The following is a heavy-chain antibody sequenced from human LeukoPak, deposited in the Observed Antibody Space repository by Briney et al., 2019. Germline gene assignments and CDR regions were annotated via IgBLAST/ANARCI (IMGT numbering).Heavy chain of an antibody. D-gene: IGHD3-22*01. CDR3: AKDIVVVITYPDY. Sequence: GGSLRLSCAASGFTFSSYWMSWVRQAPGKGLEWVSGISWNSGSIGYADSVKGRFTISRDNAKNSLYLQMNSLRAEDTALYYCAKDIVVVITYPDYWGQGTLVTVSS. CDR2: ISWNSGSI. V-gene: IGHV3-9*01. J-gene: IGHJ4*02. CDR1: GFTFSSYW.